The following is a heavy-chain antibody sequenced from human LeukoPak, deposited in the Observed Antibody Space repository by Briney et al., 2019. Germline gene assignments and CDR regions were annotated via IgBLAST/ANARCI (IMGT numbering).Heavy chain of an antibody. J-gene: IGHJ5*02. Sequence: SETLSLTCAVYGGSFSGYYWSWIRQPPGKGLEWIGEINHSGSTNYNPSLKSRVTISVDTSKNQFSLKLSSVTAADTAVYYCAVEADGGPYNWFDPWGREPWSPSPQ. D-gene: IGHD3-3*01. CDR3: AVEADGGPYNWFDP. CDR1: GGSFSGYY. CDR2: INHSGST. V-gene: IGHV4-34*01.